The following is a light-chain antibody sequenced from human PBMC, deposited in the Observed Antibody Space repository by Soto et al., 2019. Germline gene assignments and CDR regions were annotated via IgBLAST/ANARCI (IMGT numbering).Light chain of an antibody. CDR2: AAS. CDR3: QQYGSSPWT. Sequence: EIVLTQSPGTLSLSQGERATLSCMASQSVSSSYLVWHQQKPGQAPRLLIYAASRRATGIPDRFSGSGSGTDFTLTISRLEPEDFAVYYCQQYGSSPWTFGQGTKVDIK. J-gene: IGKJ1*01. CDR1: QSVSSSY. V-gene: IGKV3-20*01.